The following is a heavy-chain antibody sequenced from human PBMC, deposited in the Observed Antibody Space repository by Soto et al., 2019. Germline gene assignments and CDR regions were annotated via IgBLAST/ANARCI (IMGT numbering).Heavy chain of an antibody. D-gene: IGHD3-22*01. CDR1: GGSISGYD. CDR3: ARNWPGSGYYYRENWFDP. Sequence: SETMSLTCTVSGGSISGYDWSWIRQPPGKGLEWIGYIYYIGITDYNPSLKSRVTISVDKSKNQFSLKLSSVTAADTAVYYCARNWPGSGYYYRENWFDPWGQGTLVTVSS. V-gene: IGHV4-59*12. J-gene: IGHJ5*02. CDR2: IYYIGIT.